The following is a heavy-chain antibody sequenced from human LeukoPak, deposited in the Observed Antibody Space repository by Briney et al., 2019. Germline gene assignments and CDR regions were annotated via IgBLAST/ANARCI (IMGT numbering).Heavy chain of an antibody. CDR3: ATSGAVANTDY. D-gene: IGHD6-19*01. CDR2: ISGGGSTI. J-gene: IGHJ4*02. V-gene: IGHV3-48*03. Sequence: PGGSLRLSCAASGFTLSSYEMNWVRQAPGKGLEWVSYISGGGSTIYYADSVKGRFTISRDNAKNSLYLQMNSLRAEDTAVYYCATSGAVANTDYWGQGTLVTVSS. CDR1: GFTLSSYE.